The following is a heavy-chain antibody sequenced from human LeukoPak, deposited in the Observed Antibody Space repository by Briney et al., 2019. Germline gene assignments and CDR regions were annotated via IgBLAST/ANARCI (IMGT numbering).Heavy chain of an antibody. D-gene: IGHD1-26*01. CDR2: IASDGRDK. J-gene: IGHJ4*02. CDR3: ARDITRGAAGYYFDY. CDR1: GFTFSSYW. V-gene: IGHV3-30*03. Sequence: GGSLRLSCAASGFTFSSYWMSWVRQAPGKGLEWVAVIASDGRDKHDADSVKGRFTISRDNSKNTLYLQMDSLRSEDTAVYYCARDITRGAAGYYFDYWGQGTLVTVSS.